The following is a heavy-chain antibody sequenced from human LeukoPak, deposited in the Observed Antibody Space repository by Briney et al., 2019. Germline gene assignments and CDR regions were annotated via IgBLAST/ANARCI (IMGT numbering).Heavy chain of an antibody. CDR1: GGTFSSYA. J-gene: IGHJ6*03. Sequence: ASVKVSCKASGGTFSSYAISWVRQATGQGLEWMGWMNPNSGNTGYAQKFQGRVTMTRNTSISTAYMELSSLRSEDTAVYYCARSMVRGVMSRYYYYYYMDVWGKGTTVTISS. CDR2: MNPNSGNT. D-gene: IGHD3-10*01. CDR3: ARSMVRGVMSRYYYYYYMDV. V-gene: IGHV1-8*02.